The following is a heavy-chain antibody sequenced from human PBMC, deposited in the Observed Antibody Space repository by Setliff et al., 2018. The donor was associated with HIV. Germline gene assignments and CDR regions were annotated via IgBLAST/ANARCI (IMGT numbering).Heavy chain of an antibody. Sequence: PSETLSLTCTVSSGSISSSSYYWGWIRQSPGKGLEWIGSIYYSGSTYYNPSLKGRVTMSVDTSKNQFSLNLSSVTAADTAVYYCARDRMPMASWVPDKWGQGTLVTVSS. CDR2: IYYSGST. J-gene: IGHJ4*02. CDR1: SGSISSSSYY. CDR3: ARDRMPMASWVPDK. D-gene: IGHD2-2*01. V-gene: IGHV4-39*07.